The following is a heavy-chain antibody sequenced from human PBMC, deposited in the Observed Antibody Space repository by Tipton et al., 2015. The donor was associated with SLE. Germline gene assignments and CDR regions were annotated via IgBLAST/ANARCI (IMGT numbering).Heavy chain of an antibody. J-gene: IGHJ5*02. CDR3: ARGGASSIWFDP. D-gene: IGHD6-6*01. CDR1: GGSLSAYY. Sequence: TLSLTCTVSGGSLSAYYWSWIRQSPGRGLEWIAYIYYSESNTESTNYNPSLKSRLTISGDTSKNQFSLKLTSVTAADTAVYYCARGGASSIWFDPRGQGILVTVSS. CDR2: IYYSESNTEST. V-gene: IGHV4-59*01.